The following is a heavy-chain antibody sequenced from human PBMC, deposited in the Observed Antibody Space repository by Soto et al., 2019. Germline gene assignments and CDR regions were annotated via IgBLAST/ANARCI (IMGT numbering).Heavy chain of an antibody. J-gene: IGHJ3*01. V-gene: IGHV3-11*01. Sequence: QVQLVESGGDLVKPGGSLRLSCAASGFTFSDYYMSWIRQAPGEGLEWVSYISSSGTIIYYADSVKGRFTISRDNAKNSLYPQMNTLSAEDTAVYYCAREFRDGAFDVWGQGAMVTVSS. CDR2: ISSSGTII. CDR1: GFTFSDYY. CDR3: AREFRDGAFDV.